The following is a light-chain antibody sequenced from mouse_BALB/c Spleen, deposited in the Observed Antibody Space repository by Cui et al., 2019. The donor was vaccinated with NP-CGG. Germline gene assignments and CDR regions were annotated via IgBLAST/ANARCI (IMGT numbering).Light chain of an antibody. CDR2: GTN. V-gene: IGLV1*01. Sequence: QPLLTQKPAPTTSPGETVTLTCRSSTGAVTTSNYANWVQEKPDHLFTGLIGGTNNRAPGVPARFSGSLIGDKAALTITGAQTEDEAIYFCALWYSNHWVFGGGTKLTVL. J-gene: IGLJ1*01. CDR3: ALWYSNHWV. CDR1: TGAVTTSNY.